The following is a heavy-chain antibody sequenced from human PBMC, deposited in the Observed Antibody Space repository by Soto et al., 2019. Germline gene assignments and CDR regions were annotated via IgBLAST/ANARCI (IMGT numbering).Heavy chain of an antibody. V-gene: IGHV2-5*02. D-gene: IGHD3-10*01. CDR3: ALRLRYYGLGRKRANDFEP. Sequence: QITLKESGPTLVRPTQTLTLTCTFSGFSLSTTGVGVGWIRQPPGKALEWLALIYWDVDKRYSPSPKSRLTITEDTSKNAVILTITNTDQVDTATYYCALRLRYYGLGRKRANDFEPWGQGTLVTVSS. CDR1: GFSLSTTGVG. CDR2: IYWDVDK. J-gene: IGHJ5*02.